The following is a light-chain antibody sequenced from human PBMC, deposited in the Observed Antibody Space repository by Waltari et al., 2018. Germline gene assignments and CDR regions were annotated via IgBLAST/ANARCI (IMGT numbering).Light chain of an antibody. J-gene: IGLJ2*01. V-gene: IGLV3-10*01. CDR2: EDS. Sequence: SYELTQSPSVSVSPGQTARITCSGDALPTKYANCYRQKSGQAPVQVLDEDSKRPPGIPERFSGSSSGTMATLTISGAQVEDEGDYYCYSTDSTGNESVFGAGTRLTVL. CDR1: ALPTKY. CDR3: YSTDSTGNESV.